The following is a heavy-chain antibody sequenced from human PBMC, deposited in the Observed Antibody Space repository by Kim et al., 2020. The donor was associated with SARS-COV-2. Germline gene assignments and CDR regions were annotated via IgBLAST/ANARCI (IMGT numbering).Heavy chain of an antibody. V-gene: IGHV3-11*01. CDR2: ISSSGSTI. CDR1: GFTFSDYY. J-gene: IGHJ2*01. Sequence: GGSLRLSCAASGFTFSDYYMSWIRQAPGKGLEWVSYISSSGSTIYYADSVKGRFTISRDNAKNSLYLQMNSLRAEDTAVYYCAREEPTMVRGLSYHAGMGKYFDLWGRGTLVTVSS. CDR3: AREEPTMVRGLSYHAGMGKYFDL. D-gene: IGHD3-10*01.